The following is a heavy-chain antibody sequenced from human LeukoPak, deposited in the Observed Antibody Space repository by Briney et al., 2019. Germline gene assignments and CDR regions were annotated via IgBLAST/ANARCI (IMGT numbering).Heavy chain of an antibody. CDR3: VLAPNSNWFDF. CDR2: IHYSGSS. Sequence: SETLSLTCSVSGDSISSFYWNWIRQSPGRGLEWIGNIHYSGSSIYNPSLRSRVTMSIDTSKKQFFLKLRSVTAADTAVYYCVLAPNSNWFDFWGQGTLVAVSS. D-gene: IGHD2-15*01. CDR1: GDSISSFY. J-gene: IGHJ4*02. V-gene: IGHV4-59*08.